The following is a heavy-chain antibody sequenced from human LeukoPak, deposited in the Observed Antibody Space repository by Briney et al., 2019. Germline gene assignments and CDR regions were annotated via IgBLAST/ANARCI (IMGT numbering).Heavy chain of an antibody. CDR3: ARMVYTSSWLFDY. CDR2: IYYSGST. CDR1: GGSISNYY. V-gene: IGHV4-59*01. Sequence: SETLSLTCTVSGGSISNYYWSWIRQPPWKGQEWIGYIYYSGSTNYNPSLKSRVTISVDTSKNQFSLKLSSVTAADTAVYYCARMVYTSSWLFDYWGQGSLVTVSS. D-gene: IGHD6-13*01. J-gene: IGHJ4*02.